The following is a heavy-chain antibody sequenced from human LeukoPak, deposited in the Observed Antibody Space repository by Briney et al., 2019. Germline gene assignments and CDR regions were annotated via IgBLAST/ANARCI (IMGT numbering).Heavy chain of an antibody. CDR1: GFTFSSYA. V-gene: IGHV3-23*01. CDR3: AKGNSSSWYAPLDY. Sequence: PGGSLRLSCAASGFTFSSYAMSWVRQAPGKGLEWVSAISGSGGSTYYADSVKGRFTISRDNSKNTLYLQMNSLRAEDTAVYYCAKGNSSSWYAPLDYWGQGTLVTVPS. CDR2: ISGSGGST. J-gene: IGHJ4*02. D-gene: IGHD6-13*01.